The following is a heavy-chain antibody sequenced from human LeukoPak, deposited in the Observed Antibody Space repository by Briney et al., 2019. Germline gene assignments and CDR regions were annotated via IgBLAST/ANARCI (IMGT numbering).Heavy chain of an antibody. Sequence: SETLSLTCTVSGGSISSSSFYWGWIRQPPGKGLEWIGSIYYSGNTYYNPSLKGRVSISVDTSKNQFSLKLSSVTAADTAVYYCARHPGRLFDYWGQGTLVTVSS. J-gene: IGHJ4*02. V-gene: IGHV4-39*01. CDR2: IYYSGNT. CDR3: ARHPGRLFDY. CDR1: GGSISSSSFY.